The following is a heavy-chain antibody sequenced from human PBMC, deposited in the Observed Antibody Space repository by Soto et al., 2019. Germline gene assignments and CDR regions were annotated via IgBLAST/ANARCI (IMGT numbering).Heavy chain of an antibody. CDR3: ARDPLWFGEIGYFDY. Sequence: EVQLVESGGSLVKPGGSLRLSCAASGFTFSSHAMNWVRQAPGKGLEWISSIDSSSSFIYYADSVKGRFTISRDNAKKSVFLNMSSLRADDTAVYYCARDPLWFGEIGYFDYWGQGALVTVSS. CDR2: IDSSSSFI. CDR1: GFTFSSHA. D-gene: IGHD3-10*01. V-gene: IGHV3-21*01. J-gene: IGHJ4*02.